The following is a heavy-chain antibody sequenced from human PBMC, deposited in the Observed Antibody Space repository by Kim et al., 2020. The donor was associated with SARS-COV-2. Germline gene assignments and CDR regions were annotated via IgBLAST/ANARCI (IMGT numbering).Heavy chain of an antibody. CDR1: GFTFSSYG. CDR2: ISYDGSNK. Sequence: GGSLRLSCAASGFTFSSYGMHWVRQAPGKGLEWVAVISYDGSNKYYADSVKGRFTISRDNSKNTLYLQMNSLRAEDTAVYYCARAAHRYSSSWSGYWGQG. CDR3: ARAAHRYSSSWSGY. V-gene: IGHV3-33*05. J-gene: IGHJ4*02. D-gene: IGHD6-13*01.